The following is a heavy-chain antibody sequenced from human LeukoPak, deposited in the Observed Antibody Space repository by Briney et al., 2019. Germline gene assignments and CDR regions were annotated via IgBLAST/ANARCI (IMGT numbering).Heavy chain of an antibody. CDR3: ARVKRNYPLDQYFQH. Sequence: ASVKVSCKASGYTFTGYYMHWVRQAPGQGLEWMGWINPNSCGTNYAQKFQGRVTMTRDTSISTAYMELSRLRSDDTAVYYCARVKRNYPLDQYFQHWGQGTLVTVSS. V-gene: IGHV1-2*02. D-gene: IGHD1-7*01. J-gene: IGHJ1*01. CDR1: GYTFTGYY. CDR2: INPNSCGT.